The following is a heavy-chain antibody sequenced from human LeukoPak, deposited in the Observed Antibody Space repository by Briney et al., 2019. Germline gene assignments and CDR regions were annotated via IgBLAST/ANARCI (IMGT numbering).Heavy chain of an antibody. V-gene: IGHV4-59*08. J-gene: IGHJ4*02. D-gene: IGHD3-3*02. CDR3: ARLSRLASYFDN. CDR2: ISYSGST. Sequence: SETLSLTCTVSGGSISSYYWGWIRQPPGKGLEWIGYISYSGSTNYNPSLKSRVTISVDTSKNQFSLKLNSVTAADTAVYYCARLSRLASYFDNWGQGTLVTVSS. CDR1: GGSISSYY.